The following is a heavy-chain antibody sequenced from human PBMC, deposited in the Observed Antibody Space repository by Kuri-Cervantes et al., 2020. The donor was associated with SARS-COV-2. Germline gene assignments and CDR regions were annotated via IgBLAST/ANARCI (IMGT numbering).Heavy chain of an antibody. CDR1: GFTFSGSA. Sequence: GESLKISCAASGFTFSGSAMHWVRQASGKGLEWVGRIRSKANSYATAYAASVKGRFTISRDDSKNTAYPQMNSLKTEDTAVYYCTRSLLGYCSGGSCPTGGYWGQGTLVTVSS. CDR2: IRSKANSYAT. V-gene: IGHV3-73*01. CDR3: TRSLLGYCSGGSCPTGGY. J-gene: IGHJ4*02. D-gene: IGHD2-15*01.